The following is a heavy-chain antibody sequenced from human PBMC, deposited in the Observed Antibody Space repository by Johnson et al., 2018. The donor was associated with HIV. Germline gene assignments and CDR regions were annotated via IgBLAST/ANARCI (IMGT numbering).Heavy chain of an antibody. CDR1: AFTFSSFA. V-gene: IGHV3-23*04. J-gene: IGHJ3*02. CDR2: ISGAGGSR. CDR3: ARGEGRGAFDI. D-gene: IGHD3-10*01. Sequence: EVQLVESGGGLVQPGGSLRLSCAASAFTFSSFAMSWVRQAPGKGLEWVSGISGAGGSRNYADSVKGRFTISRDNSKNTLYLQMNSLRAEDTALYYCARGEGRGAFDIWGQGTMVTVSS.